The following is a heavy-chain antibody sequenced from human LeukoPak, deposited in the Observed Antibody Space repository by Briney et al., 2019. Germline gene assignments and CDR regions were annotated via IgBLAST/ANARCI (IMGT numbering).Heavy chain of an antibody. CDR3: ARYCGGDCYSDAFDI. CDR1: GFTFSSYG. J-gene: IGHJ3*02. V-gene: IGHV3-33*08. D-gene: IGHD2-21*02. Sequence: PGRSLRLSCAASGFTFSSYGMHWVRQAPGKGLEWVVVIWYDGSNKYYADSVKGRFTISRDNSKNTLYLQMNSLRAEDTAVYYCARYCGGDCYSDAFDIWGQGTMVTVSP. CDR2: IWYDGSNK.